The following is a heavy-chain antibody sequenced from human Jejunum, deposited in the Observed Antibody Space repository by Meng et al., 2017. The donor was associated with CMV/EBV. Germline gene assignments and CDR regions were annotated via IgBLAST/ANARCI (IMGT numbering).Heavy chain of an antibody. CDR2: ISTYSTYI. Sequence: FRSYTMSWVRQVPGKGLEWVSSISTYSTYIYYADSVKGRFTISRDNAKNSLYLQMDTLRAEDTAVYYCASGFCGSTSCYREFDYWGQGTLVTVSS. CDR1: FRSYT. D-gene: IGHD2-2*01. J-gene: IGHJ4*02. CDR3: ASGFCGSTSCYREFDY. V-gene: IGHV3-21*01.